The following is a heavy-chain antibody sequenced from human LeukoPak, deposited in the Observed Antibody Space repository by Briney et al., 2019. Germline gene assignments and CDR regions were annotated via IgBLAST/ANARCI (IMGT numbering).Heavy chain of an antibody. V-gene: IGHV3-21*01. D-gene: IGHD6-19*01. CDR2: ISSSSSYI. J-gene: IGHJ4*02. CDR1: GFTFSSYA. Sequence: GGSLRLSCAASGFTFSSYAMSWVRQAPGKGLEWVSSISSSSSYIYYADSVKGRFTISRDNAKNSLYLQMNSLRAEDTAVYYCARDSLRYSSGCQIDYWGQGTLVTVSS. CDR3: ARDSLRYSSGCQIDY.